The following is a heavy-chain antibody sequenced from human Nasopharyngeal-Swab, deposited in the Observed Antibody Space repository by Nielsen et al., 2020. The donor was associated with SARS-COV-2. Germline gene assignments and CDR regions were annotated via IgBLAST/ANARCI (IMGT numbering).Heavy chain of an antibody. D-gene: IGHD4/OR15-4a*01. CDR1: GFVFSGSA. V-gene: IGHV3-73*01. CDR2: IGDKAHNYAT. CDR3: TTDYYFDY. J-gene: IGHJ4*02. Sequence: GESLKISCAASGFVFSGSAIHWVRQASGRGLEWVGRIGDKAHNYATTYAASVKGRFTISRDDSKNTAFLQMDSLNTEDTALYYCTTDYYFDYWGQGTLVTVFS.